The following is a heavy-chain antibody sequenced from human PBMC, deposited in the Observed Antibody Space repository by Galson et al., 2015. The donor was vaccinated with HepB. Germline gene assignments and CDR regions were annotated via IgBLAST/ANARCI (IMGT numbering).Heavy chain of an antibody. J-gene: IGHJ5*02. D-gene: IGHD2-2*01. V-gene: IGHV3-74*01. CDR2: IKSDGSST. Sequence: LRLSCAASGFTFSSYWMHWVRQAPGKGLVWVSRIKSDGSSTSYAESVKGRFTISRDNAKNTLYLQMNSLRVEDTAVYYCARSDIVVVPGAGPRNYNWFDPWGQGILVTVSS. CDR3: ARSDIVVVPGAGPRNYNWFDP. CDR1: GFTFSSYW.